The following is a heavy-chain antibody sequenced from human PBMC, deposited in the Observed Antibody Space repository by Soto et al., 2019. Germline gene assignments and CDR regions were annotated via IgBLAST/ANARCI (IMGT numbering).Heavy chain of an antibody. CDR2: IIPIFGTA. V-gene: IGHV1-69*13. D-gene: IGHD1-26*01. J-gene: IGHJ4*02. CDR3: AIRGATSSFDY. Sequence: SVNVSCKASGGTFSSYAISWVRQAPGQGLEWMGGIIPIFGTANYAQKFQGRVTITADESTSTAYMELSSLRSDDTAVYYCAIRGATSSFDYWGQGTLVTVSS. CDR1: GGTFSSYA.